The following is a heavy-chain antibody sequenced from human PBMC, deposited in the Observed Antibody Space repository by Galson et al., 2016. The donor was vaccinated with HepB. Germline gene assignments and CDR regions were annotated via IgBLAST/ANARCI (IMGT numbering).Heavy chain of an antibody. J-gene: IGHJ6*02. D-gene: IGHD6-19*01. V-gene: IGHV5-51*01. CDR1: GYTFTNRW. CDR2: IYPGDSDT. CDR3: AIMGSRGWYQYYYGMDT. Sequence: QSGAEVKKPGESLKISCKAFGYTFTNRWIGWVRQMPGKGLEWMGIIYPGDSDTTYSSSFQGQVTISVDNSINTAYLQWSSLKASDTAMYYCAIMGSRGWYQYYYGMDTWGQGTTVTVSS.